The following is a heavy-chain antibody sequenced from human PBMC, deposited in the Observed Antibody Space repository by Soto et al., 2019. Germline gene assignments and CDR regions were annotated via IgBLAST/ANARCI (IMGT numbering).Heavy chain of an antibody. V-gene: IGHV4-59*08. CDR1: GDSISDDY. D-gene: IGHD3-10*01. Sequence: QVQLQESGPGLVKPSETLSLTCTVSGDSISDDYWTWIRQPPGKALEWIGYVYYSGSTSYNPSFKSRVTIAVDTSKTQFSLKLNSVTAADTAVYYCVRVRTTLDFYYYYMDVWGIGTTVTVSS. J-gene: IGHJ6*03. CDR2: VYYSGST. CDR3: VRVRTTLDFYYYYMDV.